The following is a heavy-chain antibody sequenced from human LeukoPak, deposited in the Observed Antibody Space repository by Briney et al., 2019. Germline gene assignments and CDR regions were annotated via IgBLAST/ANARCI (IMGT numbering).Heavy chain of an antibody. D-gene: IGHD6-13*01. CDR3: ARDGTYLDY. CDR2: IYTSGST. Sequence: SETLSLTCTVSGGSISSGSYYWSWIRQPAGKGLEWIGRIYTSGSTNYNPSLKSRVTISVDTSKNQFSLKLSSVTAADTAVYYCARDGTYLDYWGQGTLVTVSS. J-gene: IGHJ4*02. CDR1: GGSISSGSYY. V-gene: IGHV4-61*02.